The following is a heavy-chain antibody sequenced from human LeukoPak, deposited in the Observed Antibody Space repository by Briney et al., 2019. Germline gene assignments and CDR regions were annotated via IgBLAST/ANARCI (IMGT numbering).Heavy chain of an antibody. CDR2: ISGRGGGT. Sequence: GGSLRLSCAASGFTFSRYAMSWVRQAPGKGLEWVSAISGRGGGTYYADSVKGRFTISRDNSKNTLYLQMNSLRAEDTAVYYCGRDPNGVYIGAFEMWDPGTLVTVSS. CDR1: GFTFSRYA. CDR3: GRDPNGVYIGAFEM. V-gene: IGHV3-23*01. J-gene: IGHJ3*02. D-gene: IGHD4-17*01.